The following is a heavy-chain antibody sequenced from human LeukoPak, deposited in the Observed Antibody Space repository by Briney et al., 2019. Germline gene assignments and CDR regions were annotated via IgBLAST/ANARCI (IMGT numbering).Heavy chain of an antibody. Sequence: GGSLRLSCAASGFTFSSYSMNWVRQAPGKGLEWVSSITSSSSYIYYADSVKGRFTISRDNAKNSLYLQMNSLRAEDTAVYYCASQYYGILTGYRYFQHWGQGTLVTVSS. CDR3: ASQYYGILTGYRYFQH. CDR2: ITSSSSYI. D-gene: IGHD3-9*01. J-gene: IGHJ1*01. CDR1: GFTFSSYS. V-gene: IGHV3-21*01.